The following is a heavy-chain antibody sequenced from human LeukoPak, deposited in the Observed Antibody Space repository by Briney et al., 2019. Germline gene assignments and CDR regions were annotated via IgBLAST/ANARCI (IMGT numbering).Heavy chain of an antibody. CDR3: ARLRFDFWSGYTHPYFDY. CDR1: GGSISSSSYS. J-gene: IGHJ4*02. D-gene: IGHD3-3*01. Sequence: KTSETLSLTCTVSGGSISSSSYSWGWIRQPPGKGLEWIGGIYYSGTTYYNPSLKSRVTISVDTSKIQFSLKLGSVAATDTAVYFCARLRFDFWSGYTHPYFDYWGQGTLVTVSS. CDR2: IYYSGTT. V-gene: IGHV4-39*01.